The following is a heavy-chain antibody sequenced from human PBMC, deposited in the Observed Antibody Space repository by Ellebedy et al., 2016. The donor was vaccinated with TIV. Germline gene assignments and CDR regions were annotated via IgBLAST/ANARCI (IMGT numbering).Heavy chain of an antibody. CDR1: GFPFTSYW. CDR3: ARVASSSGSYRIDS. Sequence: GGSLRLSXAASGFPFTSYWMTWVRQAPGKWLEWVANIKQDGSEIYYMDSVKGRFTISRDNAKNSLYLQMNSLRAEDTSVYYCARVASSSGSYRIDSWGQGALVTVSS. J-gene: IGHJ4*02. CDR2: IKQDGSEI. D-gene: IGHD6-19*01. V-gene: IGHV3-7*04.